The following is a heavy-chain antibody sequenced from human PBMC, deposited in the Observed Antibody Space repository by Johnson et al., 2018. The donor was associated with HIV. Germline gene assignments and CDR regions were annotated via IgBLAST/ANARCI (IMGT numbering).Heavy chain of an antibody. CDR2: ISYDGSDK. V-gene: IGHV3-30*03. Sequence: VQLVESGGGVVQPGRSLRLSCAASGFTVSSNYMSWVRQAPAKGLEWVAVISYDGSDKYYADSVKGRFTISRDSSKNSLYLQMNSLRAEDTAVYYCARDTDSSSWYTGPDAFDIWGQGTMVTVSS. D-gene: IGHD6-13*01. J-gene: IGHJ3*02. CDR1: GFTVSSNY. CDR3: ARDTDSSSWYTGPDAFDI.